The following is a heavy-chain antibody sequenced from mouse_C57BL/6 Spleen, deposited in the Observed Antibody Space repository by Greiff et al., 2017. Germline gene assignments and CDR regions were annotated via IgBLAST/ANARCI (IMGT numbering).Heavy chain of an antibody. Sequence: QVQLQQSGTELVKPGASVKLSCKASGYTFTSYGMHWVKQRPGQGLEWIGNINPSTGGTNYNEKFKSKATLTVDKSSSTAYMQLSSLTSEDSAVYYCARWDYGSSYYFDYWGQGTTLTVSA. CDR1: GYTFTSYG. CDR3: ARWDYGSSYYFDY. CDR2: INPSTGGT. V-gene: IGHV1-53*01. D-gene: IGHD1-1*01. J-gene: IGHJ2*01.